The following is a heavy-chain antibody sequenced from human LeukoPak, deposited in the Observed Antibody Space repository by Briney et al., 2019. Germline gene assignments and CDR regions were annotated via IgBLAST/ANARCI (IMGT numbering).Heavy chain of an antibody. CDR2: IYYSRST. CDR3: ARDPYGDYVFDP. J-gene: IGHJ5*02. V-gene: IGHV4-39*07. Sequence: SETLSLTCTVSGGSISSSTYYWGWIRQPPGKGLEWIGSIYYSRSTYYNPSLKSRVTISVDTSKNQFSLKLTSVTAADTAVYYCARDPYGDYVFDPWGQGTLVTVSS. CDR1: GGSISSSTYY. D-gene: IGHD4-17*01.